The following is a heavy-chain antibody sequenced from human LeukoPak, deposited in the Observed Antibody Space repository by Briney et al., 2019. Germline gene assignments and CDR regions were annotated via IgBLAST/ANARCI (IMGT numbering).Heavy chain of an antibody. J-gene: IGHJ5*02. CDR1: GDSISSGDYY. CDR2: ISSSGST. D-gene: IGHD2-15*01. Sequence: PSETLSLTCTVSGDSISSGDYYWSWIRQPAGKGLEWIGRISSSGSTNYNPPLKSRVTISLDRSKNQFSLKLNSVTAADTAVYYCARVDGSCSGGSCPSGNWFDPWGQGTLVTVSS. V-gene: IGHV4-61*02. CDR3: ARVDGSCSGGSCPSGNWFDP.